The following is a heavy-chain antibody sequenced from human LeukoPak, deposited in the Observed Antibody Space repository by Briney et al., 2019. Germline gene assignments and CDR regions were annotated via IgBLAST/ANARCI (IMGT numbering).Heavy chain of an antibody. J-gene: IGHJ1*01. D-gene: IGHD6-19*01. CDR2: IYYSWST. CDR1: GGSISSYY. Sequence: PETLSLTCTVSGGSISSYYWSWIRQPPGKGLEWIGYIYYSWSTNYNPSLQSRVTISVDTSKNQFSLKLSSVTAADTAVYYWARVLSGAVADNWGQGTLVTVSS. CDR3: ARVLSGAVADN. V-gene: IGHV4-59*01.